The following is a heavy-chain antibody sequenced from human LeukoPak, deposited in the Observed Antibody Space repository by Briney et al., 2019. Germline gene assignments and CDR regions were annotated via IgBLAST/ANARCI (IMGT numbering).Heavy chain of an antibody. Sequence: PSETLSLTCTVSGGSISSYYWSWIRQPPGKGLEWIGCIYYSGSTNYNPSLKSRVTISVDTSKNQFSLKLSSVTAADTAVYYRARVVPAADGFDPWGQGTLVTVSS. J-gene: IGHJ5*02. CDR1: GGSISSYY. CDR3: ARVVPAADGFDP. D-gene: IGHD2-2*01. CDR2: IYYSGST. V-gene: IGHV4-59*01.